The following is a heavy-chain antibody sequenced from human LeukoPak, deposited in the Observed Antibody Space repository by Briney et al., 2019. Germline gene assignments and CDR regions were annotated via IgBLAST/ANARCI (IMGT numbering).Heavy chain of an antibody. Sequence: PGGSLRLSCAASGFTFSSYAMSWVRQAPGKGLEWVSAISGSGGSTYYADSVKGRFTIPRDNSKNTLYLQMNSLRAEDTAVYYCANNYGSGSQYVPYFDYWGQGTLVTVSS. V-gene: IGHV3-23*01. D-gene: IGHD3-10*01. J-gene: IGHJ4*02. CDR1: GFTFSSYA. CDR2: ISGSGGST. CDR3: ANNYGSGSQYVPYFDY.